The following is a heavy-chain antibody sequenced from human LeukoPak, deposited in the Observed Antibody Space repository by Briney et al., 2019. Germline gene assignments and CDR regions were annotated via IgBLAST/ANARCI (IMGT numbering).Heavy chain of an antibody. V-gene: IGHV5-10-1*01. J-gene: IGHJ4*02. CDR1: GFTVGDYA. CDR3: ARLKPDDYGDYGGSYFDY. D-gene: IGHD4-17*01. CDR2: IDPSDSYT. Sequence: GRSLRLSCTASGFTVGDYAMGWVRQMPGKGLEWMGRIDPSDSYTNYSPSFQGHVTISADKSISTAYLQWSSLKASDTAMCYCARLKPDDYGDYGGSYFDYWGQGTLVTVSS.